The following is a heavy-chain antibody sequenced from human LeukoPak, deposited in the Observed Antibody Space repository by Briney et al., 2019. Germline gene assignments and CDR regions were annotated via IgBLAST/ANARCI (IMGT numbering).Heavy chain of an antibody. V-gene: IGHV3-30*02. CDR3: AKDLSSTARGYSLIDY. Sequence: PGGSLRLSCAASGFTFSSYGMHWVRQAPGKGLEWVAFIRYDGSNKYYADSVKGRFTISRDNSKNTLYLQMNSLRAEDTAVYYCAKDLSSTARGYSLIDYWGQGTLVTVSS. CDR2: IRYDGSNK. CDR1: GFTFSSYG. D-gene: IGHD5-12*01. J-gene: IGHJ4*02.